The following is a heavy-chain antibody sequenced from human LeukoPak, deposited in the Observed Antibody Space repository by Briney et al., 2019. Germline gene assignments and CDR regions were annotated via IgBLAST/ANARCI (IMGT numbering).Heavy chain of an antibody. J-gene: IGHJ4*02. Sequence: GGSLRLSCAASGLTVSSYMSWVRQAPGKGLEWVSVIYSGGSIYYADSVKGRFTISRDKAKNTLYLQMNSLRAEDTAVYYCARPPYGGVDYWGQGTLVTVSS. V-gene: IGHV3-66*04. CDR2: IYSGGSI. D-gene: IGHD4-23*01. CDR1: GLTVSSY. CDR3: ARPPYGGVDY.